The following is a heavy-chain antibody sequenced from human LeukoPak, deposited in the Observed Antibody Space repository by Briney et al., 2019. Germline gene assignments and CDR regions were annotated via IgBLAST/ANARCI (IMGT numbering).Heavy chain of an antibody. CDR1: GFTVSSNY. CDR2: IYSGGST. CDR3: ASYYYDSSGYLLFDY. V-gene: IGHV3-53*01. D-gene: IGHD3-22*01. Sequence: GGSLRLSCAVSGFTVSSNYMSWVRQAPGKGLERVSVIYSGGSTYYADSVKGRFTISRDNSKNTLYLQMNSLRAEDTAVYYCASYYYDSSGYLLFDYWGQGTLVTVSS. J-gene: IGHJ4*02.